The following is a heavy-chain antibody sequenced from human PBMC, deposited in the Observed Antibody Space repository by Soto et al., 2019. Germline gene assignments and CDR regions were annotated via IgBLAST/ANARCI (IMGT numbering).Heavy chain of an antibody. CDR1: GFAFGDFA. CDR2: ITSKQYGATP. J-gene: IGHJ6*01. V-gene: IGHV3-49*05. D-gene: IGHD5-12*01. CDR3: SRLPTERYSAYDFPFDV. Sequence: EVQLVESGGGLVKPGWSLRLSCITSGFAFGDFAMIWFRQAPVKGLECVGFITSKQYGATPQYAASVRGRFSISRDDSSGVAYLQISDLKADDTAVYYCSRLPTERYSAYDFPFDVWGRGTSVTVSS.